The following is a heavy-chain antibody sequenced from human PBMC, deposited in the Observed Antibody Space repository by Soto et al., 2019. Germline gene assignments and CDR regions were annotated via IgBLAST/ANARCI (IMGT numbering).Heavy chain of an antibody. CDR1: GGSFSGFY. CDR3: ARVVRYSSFYYYGMDV. V-gene: IGHV4-34*01. J-gene: IGHJ6*02. Sequence: PSETLSLTCAVYGGSFSGFYWSWIRQPPGKGLEWIGEINHSGSTNYNPSLKSRVTISVDTSKNQFSLKLSSVTAADTAVYYCARVVRYSSFYYYGMDVWGQGTTVTVSS. D-gene: IGHD5-18*01. CDR2: INHSGST.